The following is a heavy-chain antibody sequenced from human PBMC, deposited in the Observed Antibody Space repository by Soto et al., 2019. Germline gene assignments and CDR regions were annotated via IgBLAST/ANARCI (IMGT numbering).Heavy chain of an antibody. CDR3: ARDFGAGGYRIDY. CDR1: GGSISTYY. Sequence: SETLSLTCTVSGGSISTYYWSWIRQPPGKGLEWIGYIYYSGTTNYNPSLESRVTISVDMSKNQFSLKLSSVTAADTAVYYCARDFGAGGYRIDYSGQGTQVTGSS. J-gene: IGHJ4*02. D-gene: IGHD3-10*01. V-gene: IGHV4-59*01. CDR2: IYYSGTT.